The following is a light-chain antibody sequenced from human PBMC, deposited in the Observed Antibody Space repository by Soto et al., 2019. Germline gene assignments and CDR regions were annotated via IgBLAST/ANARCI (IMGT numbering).Light chain of an antibody. J-gene: IGKJ4*01. Sequence: PATLSVSPGERATLSCRASQSVSSNLAWYQQKPGQAPRLLIFGASTRATGTPARFSGSGSGTEFTLTISSLQSDDFATYYCQQYNSYPATFGGGTKVDI. V-gene: IGKV3-15*01. CDR3: QQYNSYPAT. CDR2: GAS. CDR1: QSVSSN.